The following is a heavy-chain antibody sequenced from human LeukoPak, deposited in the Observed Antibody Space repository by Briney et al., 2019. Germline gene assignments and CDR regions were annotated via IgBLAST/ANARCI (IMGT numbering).Heavy chain of an antibody. CDR2: IGIRGDT. J-gene: IGHJ4*02. CDR1: GFTFIDYD. CDR3: ARDVWTGVAVSDY. D-gene: IGHD6-19*01. Sequence: GGSLRLSCAASGFTFIDYDMHWVRQVIGKGLEWVSAIGIRGDTHYSGSVKGRFTISRENAESSLYLQMNSLRAEDTAVYYCARDVWTGVAVSDYWGQGTLVTVSS. V-gene: IGHV3-13*01.